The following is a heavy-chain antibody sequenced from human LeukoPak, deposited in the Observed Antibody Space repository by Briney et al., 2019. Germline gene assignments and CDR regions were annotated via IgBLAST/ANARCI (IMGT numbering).Heavy chain of an antibody. CDR1: GFTVSSNY. Sequence: GGSLRLSCAASGFTVSSNYMSWVRQAPGKGLEWVSVIYSGGSTYYADSVKGRFTISRDNSKNTLYLQMNSLRAEDTAVYYCARLEHYGHPVGLKYYYYGMDVWGQGTTVTVSS. V-gene: IGHV3-66*01. J-gene: IGHJ6*02. D-gene: IGHD4-17*01. CDR3: ARLEHYGHPVGLKYYYYGMDV. CDR2: IYSGGST.